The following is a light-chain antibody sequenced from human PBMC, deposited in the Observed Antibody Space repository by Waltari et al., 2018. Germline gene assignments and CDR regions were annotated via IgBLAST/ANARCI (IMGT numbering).Light chain of an antibody. J-gene: IGKJ5*01. Sequence: DIVLTQSPDYLSVSVGERATIHSRSSQTVLSRSNNKNYLGWYQQKPGKPPRLLINWASTRESGVPDRFSGSGSGTDFTLTISSLEAEDAAVYYCQQFYNIPITFGQGTRLEIQ. CDR3: QQFYNIPIT. CDR1: QTVLSRSNNKNY. V-gene: IGKV4-1*01. CDR2: WAS.